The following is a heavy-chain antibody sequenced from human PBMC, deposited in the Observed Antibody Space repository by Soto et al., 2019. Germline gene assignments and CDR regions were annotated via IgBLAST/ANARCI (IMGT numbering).Heavy chain of an antibody. D-gene: IGHD5-12*01. CDR3: ASWGFIVATNWYFDL. CDR2: IKQDGNKE. V-gene: IGHV3-7*01. J-gene: IGHJ2*01. CDR1: GFTFSSYW. Sequence: EAQLVESGGGLVQPGGSLRLSCAASGFTFSSYWMSWVRQAPGKGLEWVANIKQDGNKESYVDSVKGRFTISRDNTKNSLFLQMNSLRAEDTAVYYCASWGFIVATNWYFDLWGRGTLVTVSS.